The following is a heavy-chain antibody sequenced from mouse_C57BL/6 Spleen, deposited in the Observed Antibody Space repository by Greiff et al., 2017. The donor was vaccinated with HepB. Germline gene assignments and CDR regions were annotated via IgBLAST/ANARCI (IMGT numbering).Heavy chain of an antibody. CDR1: GYTFTSYW. Sequence: VQLQQPGAELVMPGASVKLSCKASGYTFTSYWMHWVKQRPGQGLEWIGEIDPSDSYTNYNQKFKGKSTLTVDKSSSTAYMQLSSLTSEDSAVYYCARRSDGVDYWGQGTSATVSS. CDR3: ARRSDGVDY. J-gene: IGHJ4*01. V-gene: IGHV1-69*01. CDR2: IDPSDSYT.